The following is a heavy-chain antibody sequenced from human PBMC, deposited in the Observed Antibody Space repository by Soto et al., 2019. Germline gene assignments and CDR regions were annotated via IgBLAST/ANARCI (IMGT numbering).Heavy chain of an antibody. V-gene: IGHV3-9*01. CDR1: GFTFDDYA. J-gene: IGHJ6*02. CDR3: AKDMRGGSSSSRYYYGLDV. Sequence: EVQLVESGGGLVQPGRSLRLSCAASGFTFDDYAMHWVRQAPGKGLEWVSGISWNSGTIVYADSVKGRFTISRDNAKNSLYLQKNSLRGEDTAVYYCAKDMRGGSSSSRYYYGLDVWGQGTTVTVSS. CDR2: ISWNSGTI. D-gene: IGHD6-13*01.